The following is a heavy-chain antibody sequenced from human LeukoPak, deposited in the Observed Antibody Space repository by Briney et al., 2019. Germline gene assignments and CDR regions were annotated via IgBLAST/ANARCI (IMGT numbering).Heavy chain of an antibody. Sequence: SGGSLRLSCAASGFTFSSYAMSWVRQAPGKGLEWVSAISGSGGSTYYADSVKGRFTISRDNSKNTLYLQMNSLRAEDTAVYYCAAAYGATGIIDAFDIWGQGTMVTVSS. V-gene: IGHV3-23*01. CDR1: GFTFSSYA. D-gene: IGHD1-26*01. CDR2: ISGSGGST. J-gene: IGHJ3*02. CDR3: AAAYGATGIIDAFDI.